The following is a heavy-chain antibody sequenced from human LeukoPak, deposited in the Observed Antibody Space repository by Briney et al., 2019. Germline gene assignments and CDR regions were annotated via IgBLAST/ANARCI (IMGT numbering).Heavy chain of an antibody. J-gene: IGHJ4*02. Sequence: GGSLRLSCTASGFSFSTYAMSWVRQAPGKGLEWVSSISGSGSGGSTYYADSVKGRFTISRDNSKNTLYLQMNSLIAEDTAVYYCAKSGYNRFDYWGQGTRVTVSS. CDR2: ISGSGSGGST. D-gene: IGHD5-24*01. CDR1: GFSFSTYA. CDR3: AKSGYNRFDY. V-gene: IGHV3-23*01.